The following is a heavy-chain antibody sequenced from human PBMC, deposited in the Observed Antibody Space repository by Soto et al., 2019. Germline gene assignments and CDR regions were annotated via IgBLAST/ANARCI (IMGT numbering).Heavy chain of an antibody. D-gene: IGHD6-19*01. CDR2: SYYSGST. CDR1: GGSISSYY. CDR3: ARQSGYSSGWYPD. Sequence: SETLSLTCTVSGGSISSYYWSWIRQPPGKGLEWIGYSYYSGSTNYNPSLKSRVTISVDTSKNQFSLKLSSVTAADTAVYYCARQSGYSSGWYPDWGRGTLVTVSS. V-gene: IGHV4-59*08. J-gene: IGHJ4*02.